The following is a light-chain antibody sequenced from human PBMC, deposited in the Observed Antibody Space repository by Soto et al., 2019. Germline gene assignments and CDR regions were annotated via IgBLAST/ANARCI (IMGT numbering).Light chain of an antibody. CDR2: AAS. Sequence: DIQMTQSPSSLSASVGDTVTITCRASQAIPPYLNWYQQRPGKAPKLLIYAASRLQNGVPSRFSGSGSGTDFSLTISSLHPDDFATYYCQQSYSYPWTFGHGTKV. V-gene: IGKV1-39*01. CDR1: QAIPPY. CDR3: QQSYSYPWT. J-gene: IGKJ1*01.